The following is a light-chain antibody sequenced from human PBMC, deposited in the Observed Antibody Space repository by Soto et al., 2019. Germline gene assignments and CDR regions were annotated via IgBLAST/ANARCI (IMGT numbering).Light chain of an antibody. CDR2: AAS. J-gene: IGKJ4*01. CDR3: QQADSFQLT. V-gene: IGKV1-12*01. Sequence: DIQMTQSPSSVSASVGDRFTITCRASQGISSWLAWHQQKPGKAPKLLIYAASSLESGVPSRFSGSGSGTDFTLTINSLQPEDFATYYCQQADSFQLTFGGGTKVDIK. CDR1: QGISSW.